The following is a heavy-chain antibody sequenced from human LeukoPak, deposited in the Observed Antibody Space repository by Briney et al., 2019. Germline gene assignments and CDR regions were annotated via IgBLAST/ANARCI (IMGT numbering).Heavy chain of an antibody. CDR1: GFTFSSYG. CDR3: AKDYCSSTSCYIDY. J-gene: IGHJ4*02. CDR2: IRYDGSNK. D-gene: IGHD2-2*02. Sequence: GGSLRLSCAASGFTFSSYGMHWVRQAPGKGLEGVAFIRYDGSNKYYADSVKGRFTISRDNSKNTLYLQMNSLRAEDTAVYYCAKDYCSSTSCYIDYWGQGTLVTVSS. V-gene: IGHV3-30*02.